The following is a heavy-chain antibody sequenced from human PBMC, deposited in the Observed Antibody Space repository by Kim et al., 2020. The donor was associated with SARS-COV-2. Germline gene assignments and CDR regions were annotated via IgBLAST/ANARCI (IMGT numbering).Heavy chain of an antibody. CDR3: ARDGGIGSSQYGMDV. CDR2: IWYDGSNK. J-gene: IGHJ6*02. V-gene: IGHV3-33*01. D-gene: IGHD6-13*01. Sequence: GGSLRLSCAASRFTFSSYGMHWVRQAPGKGLEWVAVIWYDGSNKYYVDSVKGRFTISRDNSKNTLYLQMNSLRAEDTAVYYCARDGGIGSSQYGMDVWGQGTTVTVSS. CDR1: RFTFSSYG.